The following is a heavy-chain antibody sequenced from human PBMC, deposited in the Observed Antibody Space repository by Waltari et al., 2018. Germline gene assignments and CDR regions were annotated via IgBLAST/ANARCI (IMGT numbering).Heavy chain of an antibody. Sequence: QLQLQESGPGLVKPSETLSLTCTVSGGSISSSSYYWGWIRQPPGKGLEWIGSIYYSGSTYYNPSLKSRVTISVDTSKNQFSLKLSSVTAADTAVYYCARDGLIAAAGFYYYYGMDVWGQGTTVTVSS. D-gene: IGHD6-13*01. CDR2: IYYSGST. CDR1: GGSISSSSYY. CDR3: ARDGLIAAAGFYYYYGMDV. V-gene: IGHV4-39*07. J-gene: IGHJ6*02.